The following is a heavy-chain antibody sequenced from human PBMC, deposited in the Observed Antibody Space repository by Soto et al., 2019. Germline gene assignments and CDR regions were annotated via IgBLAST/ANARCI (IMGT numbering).Heavy chain of an antibody. Sequence: PGGSLRLSCAASGFTFTNYGMAWVRQAPGKGLEWVSSISSTGGTTYYADSVKGRFTISRDTSKNTLYLQMNTLRAEDTALYYCAKVGIDWSDVFHIWGQGTMVTVSS. J-gene: IGHJ3*02. CDR1: GFTFTNYG. CDR3: AKVGIDWSDVFHI. CDR2: ISSTGGTT. D-gene: IGHD3-9*01. V-gene: IGHV3-23*01.